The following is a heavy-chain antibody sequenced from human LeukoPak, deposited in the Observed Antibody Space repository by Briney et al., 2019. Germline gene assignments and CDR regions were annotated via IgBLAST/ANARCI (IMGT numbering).Heavy chain of an antibody. Sequence: SETLSLTCTVSGGSLSSYCWGWVRQPAEKGLEWVGRISISGNTNYNPALKSRVTMSVDTSTNQFSLNLSSVTAADTAVYYCARDRSVGEDYGDPRDYWGQGTLVTVSS. D-gene: IGHD4-17*01. CDR3: ARDRSVGEDYGDPRDY. J-gene: IGHJ4*02. CDR1: GGSLSSYC. V-gene: IGHV4-4*07. CDR2: ISISGNT.